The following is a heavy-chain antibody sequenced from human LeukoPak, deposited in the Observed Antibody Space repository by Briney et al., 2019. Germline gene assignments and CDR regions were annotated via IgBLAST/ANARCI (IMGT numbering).Heavy chain of an antibody. CDR2: SNHFGST. CDR1: GESFSGYF. J-gene: IGHJ6*02. D-gene: IGHD5-18*01. CDR3: ARGRLQLWSFPLPYNHYAIDV. V-gene: IGHV4-34*01. Sequence: PSETLPLTCAVSGESFSGYFWTWIRQPPGKGLERIGESNHFGSTDYNPSLKSRVSISVDTSKKQFSLNVRSVTDADTAVYFCARGRLQLWSFPLPYNHYAIDVWGQGTTVTVSS.